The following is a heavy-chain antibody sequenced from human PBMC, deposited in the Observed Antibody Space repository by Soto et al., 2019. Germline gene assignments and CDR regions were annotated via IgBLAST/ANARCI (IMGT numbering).Heavy chain of an antibody. Sequence: GGSLRLSCAASGFTFDDHAMHWVRQGPGQGLEWVSGISWNSGTIVYAASVKGRFTISRAHTKNSLYLQMDSLRREDTALYYFATDRLRTGWYCGVDVCGQGSMVTVSS. CDR2: ISWNSGTI. CDR1: GFTFDDHA. J-gene: IGHJ6*02. V-gene: IGHV3-9*01. D-gene: IGHD6-19*01. CDR3: ATDRLRTGWYCGVDV.